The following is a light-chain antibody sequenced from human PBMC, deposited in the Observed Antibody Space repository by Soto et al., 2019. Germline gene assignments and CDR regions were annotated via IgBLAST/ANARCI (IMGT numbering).Light chain of an antibody. CDR3: ATWDSSLSRGV. V-gene: IGLV1-51*02. J-gene: IGLJ1*01. Sequence: QSVLTQPPSVSAAPGQKVTISCSGSSSNIGNNYVSWYQQLPGTAPKLLIYENNKRPSGIPDRFSGSKSGTSATLGITGLQTGDEADYYCATWDSSLSRGVFGTGTKVTVL. CDR2: ENN. CDR1: SSNIGNNY.